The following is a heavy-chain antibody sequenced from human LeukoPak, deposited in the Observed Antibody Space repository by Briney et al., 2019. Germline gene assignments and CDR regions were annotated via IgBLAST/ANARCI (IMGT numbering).Heavy chain of an antibody. V-gene: IGHV4-39*07. CDR1: GGSISSSSYY. Sequence: PSETLSLTCTVSGGSISSSSYYWGWIRQPPGKGLEWIGSIYYSGSTYYNPSLKSRVTISVDTSKNQFSLKLSSVTAADTAVYYCATESKRWLQIFDYWGQGTLVTVSS. CDR2: IYYSGST. J-gene: IGHJ4*02. CDR3: ATESKRWLQIFDY. D-gene: IGHD5-24*01.